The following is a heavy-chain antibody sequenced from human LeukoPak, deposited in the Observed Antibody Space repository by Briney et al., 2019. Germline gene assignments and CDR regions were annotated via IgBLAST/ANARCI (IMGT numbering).Heavy chain of an antibody. J-gene: IGHJ4*02. CDR3: ARAYCSSTSCYNGY. V-gene: IGHV3-21*01. D-gene: IGHD2-2*02. CDR1: GFTFSSYS. Sequence: GGSLRLSCAASGFTFSSYSMNWVRQAPGKGLEWVSSISSSSSYIYYADSVKGRFTISRDNAKNSLYLQMNSLRAEDTAVYYCARAYCSSTSCYNGYWGQGTLVTVSS. CDR2: ISSSSSYI.